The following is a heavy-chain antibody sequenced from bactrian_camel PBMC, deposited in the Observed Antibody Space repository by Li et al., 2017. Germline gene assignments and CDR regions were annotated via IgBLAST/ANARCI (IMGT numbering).Heavy chain of an antibody. CDR1: GFIFSTYA. J-gene: IGHJ4*01. D-gene: IGHD2*01. Sequence: QVQLVESGGGLVQPGGSLRLSCAASGFIFSTYALSWVRQAPGKEREGVSCISWTGGSTYYADSVKGRFTISRDNAKNTLYLQMNSLKAEDTALYYCATGISGGRQRGQGTQVTVS. CDR2: ISWTGGST. CDR3: ATGISGGRQ. V-gene: IGHV3S60*01.